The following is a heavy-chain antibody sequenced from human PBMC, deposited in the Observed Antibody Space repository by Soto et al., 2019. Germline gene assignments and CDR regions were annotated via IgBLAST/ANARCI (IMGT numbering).Heavy chain of an antibody. CDR2: ITSDTNTI. CDR1: GFRFSIYS. Sequence: EVQLVESGGGLVQPGGSLRLSCAASGFRFSIYSMNWVRQAPGKGLECSAYITSDTNTIKYADSVKGRLTISRDNAKHSVYLQMNSLRDEDTAVYYCARSVEGHFDYWGQGTVVTVSS. D-gene: IGHD6-19*01. CDR3: ARSVEGHFDY. J-gene: IGHJ4*02. V-gene: IGHV3-48*02.